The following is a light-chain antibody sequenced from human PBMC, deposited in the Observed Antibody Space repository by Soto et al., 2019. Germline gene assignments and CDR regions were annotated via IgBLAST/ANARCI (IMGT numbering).Light chain of an antibody. J-gene: IGLJ1*01. V-gene: IGLV2-14*01. CDR1: NSDVGGYNR. CDR3: SSYTSSKTQV. Sequence: QSALTQPASVSGSPGQSITISCTGTNSDVGGYNRVSWFQQHPGKAPKLMMYDVRNRSPGVSHRFSGSKSGNTASLIISGLQAGDEADYYCSSYTSSKTQVFGTGTKLTVL. CDR2: DVR.